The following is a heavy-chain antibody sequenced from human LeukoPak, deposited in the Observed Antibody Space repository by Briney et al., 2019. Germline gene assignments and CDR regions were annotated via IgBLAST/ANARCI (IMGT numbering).Heavy chain of an antibody. Sequence: GGSLRLSCAASGFTFSSYEMNWVRQAPGKGLEWASYISSSGSTIYYADSVKGRFTISRDNAKNSLYLQMNSLRAEDTAVYYCARLPGTRSDYYYGMDVWGQGTTVTVSS. V-gene: IGHV3-48*03. CDR1: GFTFSSYE. J-gene: IGHJ6*02. CDR3: ARLPGTRSDYYYGMDV. CDR2: ISSSGSTI. D-gene: IGHD1-14*01.